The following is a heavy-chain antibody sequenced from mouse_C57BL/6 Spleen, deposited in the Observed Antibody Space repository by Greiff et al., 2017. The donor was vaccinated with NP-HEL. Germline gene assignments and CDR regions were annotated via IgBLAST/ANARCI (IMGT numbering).Heavy chain of an antibody. CDR3: TRRGITTGSYWYFDV. D-gene: IGHD2-4*01. Sequence: VQLQQSGAELVRPGASVTLSCKASGYTFTDYEMHWVKQTPVHGLEWIGAIDPETGGTAYNQKFKGKAILTADKSSSTAYMELRSLTSEDSAVYYCTRRGITTGSYWYFDVWGTGTTVTVSS. CDR1: GYTFTDYE. CDR2: IDPETGGT. J-gene: IGHJ1*03. V-gene: IGHV1-15*01.